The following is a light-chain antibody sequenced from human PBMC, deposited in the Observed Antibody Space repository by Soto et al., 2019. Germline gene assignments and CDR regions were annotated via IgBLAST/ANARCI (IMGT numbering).Light chain of an antibody. CDR1: QGISNY. CDR2: AAS. J-gene: IGKJ1*01. Sequence: DIQMTQSPSSLSASVGDTVTITCRASQGISNYLAWYQQKPGQVPNLLIYAASTLQSGVPSRFSGSGSGTDFTLTISRLRPEDVAYYYCQKYNNAPRTFGQGTKVEI. V-gene: IGKV1-27*01. CDR3: QKYNNAPRT.